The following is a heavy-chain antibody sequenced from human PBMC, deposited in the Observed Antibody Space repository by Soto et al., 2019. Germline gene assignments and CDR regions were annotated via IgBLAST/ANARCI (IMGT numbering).Heavy chain of an antibody. D-gene: IGHD1-26*01. Sequence: QVQLVESGGGVVQPGRSQRLSCAASGFTFSSYGMHWVRQAPGKGLEWVAVIWYDGSGKYYADPVKGRFTISRDNSKKTLYLQMDSLRAEDTAVYYCARDLRTGSYLANWGQGTLVTVSS. CDR2: IWYDGSGK. V-gene: IGHV3-33*01. CDR1: GFTFSSYG. J-gene: IGHJ4*02. CDR3: ARDLRTGSYLAN.